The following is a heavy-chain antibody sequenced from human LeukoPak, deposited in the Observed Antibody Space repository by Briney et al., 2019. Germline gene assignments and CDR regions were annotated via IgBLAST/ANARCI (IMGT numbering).Heavy chain of an antibody. CDR2: INPNSGDT. CDR3: ARGGLRVMVYRLYYMDV. D-gene: IGHD2-8*01. Sequence: ASVKVSCKASGYTFTGFYVHWVRQAPGQGLEWMGWINPNSGDTKYAQKFQGRVTMTRDTSISTAYMELTRLRSDDTAVYYCARGGLRVMVYRLYYMDVWGKGTTVTVSS. CDR1: GYTFTGFY. V-gene: IGHV1-2*02. J-gene: IGHJ6*03.